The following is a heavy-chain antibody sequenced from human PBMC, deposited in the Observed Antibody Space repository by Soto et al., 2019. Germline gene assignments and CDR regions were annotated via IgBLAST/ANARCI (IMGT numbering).Heavy chain of an antibody. V-gene: IGHV5-51*01. CDR1: GYNFTAFW. CDR2: VHPLDSET. D-gene: IGHD6-25*01. Sequence: GESLKISCKVSGYNFTAFWLGRVRQMPGKGLEWMANVHPLDSETNYGPSFQGQVTISADKSITTDFLHWINLKASDTGIYFCAKLGFPGAIYFDSWGQGSLVTVSS. CDR3: AKLGFPGAIYFDS. J-gene: IGHJ4*02.